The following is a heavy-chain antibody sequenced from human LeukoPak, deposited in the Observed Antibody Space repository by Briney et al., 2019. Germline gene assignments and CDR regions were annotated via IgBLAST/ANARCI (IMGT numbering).Heavy chain of an antibody. Sequence: TGGSLRLSCAASGFTFSDYTMDWVRQAPGKGLEWVSAISGSGANTYYVDSVKGRFTISRDNSKNTLYLEMSSLRSDDTAVYYCAKESQTYYDIMTGYPNYYFDYWGQGTLVTVSS. CDR2: ISGSGANT. V-gene: IGHV3-23*01. J-gene: IGHJ4*02. CDR3: AKESQTYYDIMTGYPNYYFDY. CDR1: GFTFSDYT. D-gene: IGHD3-9*01.